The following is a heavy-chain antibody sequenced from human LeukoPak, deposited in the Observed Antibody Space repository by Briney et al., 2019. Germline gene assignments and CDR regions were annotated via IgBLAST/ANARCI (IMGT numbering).Heavy chain of an antibody. CDR3: VRRSRSLNENSGYYYYGMDV. CDR2: IYPGESDT. CDR1: GSIFTSYW. V-gene: IGHV5-51*01. J-gene: IGHJ6*02. D-gene: IGHD4-23*01. Sequence: GASLKISCKGSGSIFTSYWIGWVRPLPGKGLGWRGIIYPGESDTRYRPSFQGQVTISADKSISTAYLQWSSLKASDTAMYYCVRRSRSLNENSGYYYYGMDVWGQGTTVTVSS.